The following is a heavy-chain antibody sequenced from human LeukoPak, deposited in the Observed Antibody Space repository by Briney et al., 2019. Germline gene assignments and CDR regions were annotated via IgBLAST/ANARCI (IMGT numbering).Heavy chain of an antibody. D-gene: IGHD1-26*01. CDR2: ILGSAYNT. V-gene: IGHV3-23*01. Sequence: GGSLRLSCAASGFTFSSYGTSWVRPAPDTGLEWDSTILGSAYNTYYAEYVKGRFTISRDNSANTLYVQMNSLRAEDTALYYCAKHSGSYFIYYVDSWGQGTLVTVSS. CDR1: GFTFSSYG. CDR3: AKHSGSYFIYYVDS. J-gene: IGHJ4*02.